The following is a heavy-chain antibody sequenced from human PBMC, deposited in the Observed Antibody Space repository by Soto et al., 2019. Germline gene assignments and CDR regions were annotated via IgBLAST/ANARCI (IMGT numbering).Heavy chain of an antibody. CDR3: ARGTRLIAAAGTWWFDP. Sequence: PSETLSLTCAVYGGSFSGYYWSWIRQPPGKGLEWIGEINHSGSTNYNPSLKSRVTISVDTSKNQFSLKLSSVTAADTAVYYCARGTRLIAAAGTWWFDPWGQGTLVTVSS. V-gene: IGHV4-34*01. CDR1: GGSFSGYY. CDR2: INHSGST. J-gene: IGHJ5*02. D-gene: IGHD6-13*01.